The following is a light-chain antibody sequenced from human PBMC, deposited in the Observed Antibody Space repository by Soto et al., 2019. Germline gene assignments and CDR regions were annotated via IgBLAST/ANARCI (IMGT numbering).Light chain of an antibody. V-gene: IGLV2-14*01. Sequence: QSALTQPASVSGSPGQSITISCTGTSSDVGGYNYVSWYQQHPGKAPKLMIYEVRNRPSGVSDRFTGSKSGYTASLTISGLQPEDEADYYCSSYTTRITLIFGGGTKLTVL. CDR2: EVR. J-gene: IGLJ2*01. CDR3: SSYTTRITLI. CDR1: SSDVGGYNY.